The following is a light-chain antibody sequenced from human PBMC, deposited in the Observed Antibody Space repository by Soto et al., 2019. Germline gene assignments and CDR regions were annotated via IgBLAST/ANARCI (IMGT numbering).Light chain of an antibody. CDR1: QSVLYSSNNKNY. CDR3: HHYYSTPPT. Sequence: DIVMTQSPDSLAVSLGGRATINCKSSQSVLYSSNNKNYLAWYQQKPGQPPKLLIYWASTRESGVPDRFSGSGSGTDFTLTISSLQAEDVALYYCHHYYSTPPTFGQGTKLEIK. V-gene: IGKV4-1*01. J-gene: IGKJ2*01. CDR2: WAS.